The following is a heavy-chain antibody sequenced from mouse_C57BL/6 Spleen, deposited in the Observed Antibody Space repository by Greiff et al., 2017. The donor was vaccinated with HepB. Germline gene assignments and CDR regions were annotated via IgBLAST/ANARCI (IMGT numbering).Heavy chain of an antibody. D-gene: IGHD2-2*01. CDR1: GYAFSSSW. Sequence: VQLQQSGPELVKPGASVKISCKASGYAFSSSWMNWVKQRPGKGLEWIGRIYPGDGDTNYNGKFKGKATLTADKSSSTAYMQLSSLTSEDSAVYFCARGNGYGGNYWGQGTTLTVSS. CDR2: IYPGDGDT. CDR3: ARGNGYGGNY. V-gene: IGHV1-82*01. J-gene: IGHJ2*01.